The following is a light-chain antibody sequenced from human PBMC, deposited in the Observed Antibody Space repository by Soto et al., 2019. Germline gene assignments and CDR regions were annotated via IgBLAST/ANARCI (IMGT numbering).Light chain of an antibody. CDR2: GAS. CDR1: QSVYNNY. Sequence: EIVLTQSPGTLSLSPGEGASLSCKAGQSVYNNYLAWYQHKPGRSPRLLIYGASSRAAGIPDRFSGSGSGTDFTLTITRLEPEDFAIYYCQQYGSSVYTFGQGTKVEI. CDR3: QQYGSSVYT. V-gene: IGKV3-20*01. J-gene: IGKJ2*01.